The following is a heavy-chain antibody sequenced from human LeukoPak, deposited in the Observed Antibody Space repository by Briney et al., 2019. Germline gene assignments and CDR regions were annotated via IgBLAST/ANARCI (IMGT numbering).Heavy chain of an antibody. CDR2: ISHDGSNI. Sequence: GGSLRLSCAASGFTFYSYGMHWVRQAPGKGLEWVAVISHDGSNIHYGDSVKGRFTISRDNSRNTLYLQMNSLRAEDTAMYYCAKDPYRVVVATGNYLDPWGQGTLATVSS. J-gene: IGHJ5*02. V-gene: IGHV3-30*18. D-gene: IGHD2-15*01. CDR1: GFTFYSYG. CDR3: AKDPYRVVVATGNYLDP.